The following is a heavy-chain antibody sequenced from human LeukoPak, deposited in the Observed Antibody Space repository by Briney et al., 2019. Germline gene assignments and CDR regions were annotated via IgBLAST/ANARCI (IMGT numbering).Heavy chain of an antibody. D-gene: IGHD3-10*01. CDR2: IYTSGST. J-gene: IGHJ3*02. CDR3: ARGVLLWFGELLASDAFDI. Sequence: PSETLSLTCTVSGGSISSGSYYWSWIRQPAGKGLEWIGRIYTSGSTNYNPSLKSRVTISVDTSKNQFSLKLSSVTAADTAVYYCARGVLLWFGELLASDAFDIWGQGTMVTVSS. V-gene: IGHV4-61*02. CDR1: GGSISSGSYY.